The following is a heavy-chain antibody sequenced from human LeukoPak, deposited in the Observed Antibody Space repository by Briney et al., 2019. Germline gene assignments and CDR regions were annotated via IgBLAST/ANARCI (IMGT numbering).Heavy chain of an antibody. CDR1: GGSISSYY. Sequence: PSETLSLTCTVSGGSISSYYWSWIRQPPGKGLEWIGYIYYSGSTNYNPSLKSRVTISVDTSKNQFSLKLSSVTAADTAVYYCARDTDCSGGSCYHMYNWFDPWGQGTLVTVSS. CDR2: IYYSGST. J-gene: IGHJ5*02. V-gene: IGHV4-59*01. D-gene: IGHD2-15*01. CDR3: ARDTDCSGGSCYHMYNWFDP.